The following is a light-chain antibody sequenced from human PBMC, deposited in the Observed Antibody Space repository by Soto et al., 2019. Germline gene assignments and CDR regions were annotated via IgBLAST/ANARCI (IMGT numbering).Light chain of an antibody. CDR1: QSISSSF. J-gene: IGKJ5*01. CDR3: QQYDDSPIT. CDR2: GAS. Sequence: TESPATQSFSPGQRASLSWGASQSISSSFLAWYQQKPGQAPRLLIYGASSRATGIPDRFSGTGSETDFTLTISRLETEDFAVYYCQQYDDSPITFGQGTRLEIK. V-gene: IGKV3-20*01.